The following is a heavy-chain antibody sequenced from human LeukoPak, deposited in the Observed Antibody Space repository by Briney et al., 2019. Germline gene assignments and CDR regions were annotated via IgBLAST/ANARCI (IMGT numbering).Heavy chain of an antibody. J-gene: IGHJ4*02. CDR1: GGSISSYY. CDR2: IYNRGST. CDR3: ARDLGIAVAGTSL. V-gene: IGHV4-59*01. Sequence: SETLSLTCTVSGGSISSYYWSWIRQPRRKGLEWIGYIYNRGSTNYNPSLKSRVTISVDTSKNQFSLKLSSVTAADTAVYYCARDLGIAVAGTSLWGQGTLVTVSS. D-gene: IGHD6-19*01.